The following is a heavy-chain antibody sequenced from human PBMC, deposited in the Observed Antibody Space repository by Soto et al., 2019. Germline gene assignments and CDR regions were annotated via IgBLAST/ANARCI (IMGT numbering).Heavy chain of an antibody. Sequence: QVQLVQSGAEVKKPGSSVKVSCKASGDTFTTYTINWVRQAPGQGLEWMGGIVPILGAGNYAQKFQGRVTITADRSTTTAYLDLSSLRSDDTAVYYCAREGEGIPAHRYWGQGTLVTVS. V-gene: IGHV1-69*06. J-gene: IGHJ4*02. CDR1: GDTFTTYT. D-gene: IGHD3-16*01. CDR2: IVPILGAG. CDR3: AREGEGIPAHRY.